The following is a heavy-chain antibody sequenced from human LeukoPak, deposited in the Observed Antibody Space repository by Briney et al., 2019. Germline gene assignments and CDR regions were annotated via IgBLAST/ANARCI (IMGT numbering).Heavy chain of an antibody. CDR3: AKYAPPTTVVTRFCDY. Sequence: PGGSLRLSCAASGFSFSSYAMTWVRQAPGKGLEWVSAICGDGGGIQYADSVKGRFSISRDNTKNTLYLQMNSLRAEDTAVYYCAKYAPPTTVVTRFCDYWGQGTLVTVSS. D-gene: IGHD4-23*01. CDR2: ICGDGGGI. V-gene: IGHV3-23*01. CDR1: GFSFSSYA. J-gene: IGHJ4*02.